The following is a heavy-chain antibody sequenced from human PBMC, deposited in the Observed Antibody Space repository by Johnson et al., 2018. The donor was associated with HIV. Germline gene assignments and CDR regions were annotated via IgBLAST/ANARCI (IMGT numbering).Heavy chain of an antibody. J-gene: IGHJ3*02. Sequence: VQLVESGGGLVQPGGSLTLSCAASGFTFSHYWMHWVRQAPGKGLVWVSRMNSDGSSTTYADSVKGRFTISRDNAKNTLYLQMKTLRAEDTAIYYCAREKEMTRLCAFDRWGQGTMVTVSS. CDR3: AREKEMTRLCAFDR. CDR1: GFTFSHYW. CDR2: MNSDGSST. D-gene: IGHD2-21*01. V-gene: IGHV3-74*03.